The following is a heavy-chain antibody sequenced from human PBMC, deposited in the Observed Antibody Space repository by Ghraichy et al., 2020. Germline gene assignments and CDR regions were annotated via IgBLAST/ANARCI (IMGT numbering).Heavy chain of an antibody. J-gene: IGHJ6*02. D-gene: IGHD6-13*01. CDR2: IYHSGST. V-gene: IGHV4-4*02. Sequence: SETLSLTCVVSGASISSSNWWSWVRQPPGKGLEWIAEIYHSGSTNYNPSLKSRVSMSVDKSKNKFSLELNSVTAADTAVYYCARLAIAAAGYFYGLDVWGQGTTVTVSS. CDR1: GASISSSNW. CDR3: ARLAIAAAGYFYGLDV.